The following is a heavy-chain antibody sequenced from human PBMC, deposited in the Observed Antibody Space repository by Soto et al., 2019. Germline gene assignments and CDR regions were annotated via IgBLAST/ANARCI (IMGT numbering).Heavy chain of an antibody. Sequence: QVQLVQSGAEVKKPGSSVRVSCKTSGDSFTTYTVNWVRQAPRQGLEWMGGFIPRFATTNFAPSIQGKVTITADQSMNTVYMELSSVRSEDTALYYCASGRGLYTSGRSHLASRGQVTLVTVSS. CDR1: GDSFTTYT. CDR3: ASGRGLYTSGRSHLAS. V-gene: IGHV1-69*01. D-gene: IGHD2-8*01. CDR2: FIPRFATT. J-gene: IGHJ4*02.